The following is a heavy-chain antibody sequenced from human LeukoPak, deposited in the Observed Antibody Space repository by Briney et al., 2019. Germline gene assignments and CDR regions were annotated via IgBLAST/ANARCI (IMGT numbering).Heavy chain of an antibody. V-gene: IGHV4-31*03. D-gene: IGHD6-6*01. CDR2: IYYSGST. Sequence: PSQTLSLTCTVAGGSISSGAYWWTWIRQDPVKGLEWIGYIYYSGSTYYNPSLRSRVNISVDTSKNQFSLKLSSVTDADTAVYYCARGHSTSSSYFCNGMDVWGQGTTVTVSS. CDR3: ARGHSTSSSYFCNGMDV. J-gene: IGHJ6*02. CDR1: GGSISSGAYW.